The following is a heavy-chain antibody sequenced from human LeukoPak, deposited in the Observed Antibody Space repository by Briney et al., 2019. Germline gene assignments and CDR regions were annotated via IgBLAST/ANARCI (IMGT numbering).Heavy chain of an antibody. D-gene: IGHD3-9*01. V-gene: IGHV4-31*03. CDR2: IYYSGST. J-gene: IGHJ6*04. CDR1: GGSISSGGYY. Sequence: PSETLSLTCTVSGGSISSGGYYWSWIRQHPGKGPEWIGDIYYSGSTYYNPSLKSRVPISVDTSKNQFSLKLSSVTAADTAVYYCARGLTDNYYYYGMDVWGKGTTVTVSS. CDR3: ARGLTDNYYYYGMDV.